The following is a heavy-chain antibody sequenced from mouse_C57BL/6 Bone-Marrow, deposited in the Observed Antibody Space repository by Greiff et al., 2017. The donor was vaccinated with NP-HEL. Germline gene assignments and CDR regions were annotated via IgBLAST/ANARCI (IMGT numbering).Heavy chain of an antibody. CDR1: GFTFSNYW. CDR3: PRSTMVTKYYAMDY. CDR2: IRLKSDNYAT. Sequence: EVKVEESGGGLVQPGGSMKLSCVASGFTFSNYWMNWVRQSPEKGLEWVAQIRLKSDNYATHYAESVKGRFTISRDDSKSSVYLQMNNLRAEDTGIYYCPRSTMVTKYYAMDYWGQGTSVTVSS. V-gene: IGHV6-3*01. J-gene: IGHJ4*01. D-gene: IGHD2-2*01.